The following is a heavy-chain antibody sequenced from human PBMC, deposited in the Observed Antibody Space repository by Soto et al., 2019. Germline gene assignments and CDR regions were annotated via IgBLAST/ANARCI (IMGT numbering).Heavy chain of an antibody. CDR2: IYYSGST. CDR3: ARATMDYAFDI. V-gene: IGHV4-59*01. Sequence: SETLSLTCTFSGCSISSYYWSWIRQPPGKGLEWIGYIYYSGSTNYNPSLKSRVTISVDTSKNQFSLKLSSFTAADTAVYYCARATMDYAFDIWGQGTMVTVSS. D-gene: IGHD5-12*01. J-gene: IGHJ3*02. CDR1: GCSISSYY.